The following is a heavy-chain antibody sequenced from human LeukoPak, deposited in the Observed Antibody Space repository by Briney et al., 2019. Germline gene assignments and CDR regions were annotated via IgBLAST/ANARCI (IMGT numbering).Heavy chain of an antibody. CDR2: ISGSGGST. J-gene: IGHJ6*02. V-gene: IGHV3-23*01. CDR3: AKGLAAAASDSYGMNV. CDR1: GFTFSTYA. Sequence: GGSLRLSCAASGFTFSTYAMSWVRQAPGKGLEWVSVISGSGGSTYYGDSVKGRFTISIDNSKNTLFLQMNSLRAEDTAVYYCAKGLAAAASDSYGMNVWGQGTTVTVSS. D-gene: IGHD6-13*01.